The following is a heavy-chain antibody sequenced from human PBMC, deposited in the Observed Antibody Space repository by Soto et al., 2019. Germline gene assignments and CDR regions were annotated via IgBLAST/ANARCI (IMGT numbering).Heavy chain of an antibody. CDR2: INTSGGST. Sequence: ASVKVSCKASGYTFTSYYMHWVRQAPGQGLEWMGIINTSGGSTSYAQKFQGRVTMTRDTSTSTVYMELSSLRSEDTAVYYCASEPPERYCSGGSCYSGFFFDYWGQGTLVTVSS. CDR1: GYTFTSYY. CDR3: ASEPPERYCSGGSCYSGFFFDY. D-gene: IGHD2-15*01. J-gene: IGHJ4*02. V-gene: IGHV1-46*03.